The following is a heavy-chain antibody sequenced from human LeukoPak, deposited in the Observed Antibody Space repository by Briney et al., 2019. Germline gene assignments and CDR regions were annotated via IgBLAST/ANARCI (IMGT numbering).Heavy chain of an antibody. Sequence: ASVKVSCKASGYTFTSYDINWVRQAPGQGLEWMGIINPSGGSTSYAQKFQGRVTMTRDTSTSTVYMELSSLRSEDTAVYYCARGVGVVVPAAITSEDYYGMDVWGQGTTVTVSS. D-gene: IGHD2-2*02. CDR2: INPSGGST. J-gene: IGHJ6*02. CDR3: ARGVGVVVPAAITSEDYYGMDV. CDR1: GYTFTSYD. V-gene: IGHV1-46*01.